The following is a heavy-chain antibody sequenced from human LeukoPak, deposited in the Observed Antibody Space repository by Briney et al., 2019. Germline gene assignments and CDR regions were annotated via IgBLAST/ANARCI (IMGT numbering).Heavy chain of an antibody. CDR3: ARLQGVSTFDY. CDR1: GFTFRSNG. D-gene: IGHD5/OR15-5a*01. V-gene: IGHV3-33*01. J-gene: IGHJ4*02. CDR2: IWYDGSKK. Sequence: GGSLRLSCAASGFTFRSNGMQWVRQAPDKGLEWVALIWYDGSKKYYADSVKGRFTISRDNSENTLYLQLNSLRAEDTAIYYCARLQGVSTFDYWGQGTLVTVSS.